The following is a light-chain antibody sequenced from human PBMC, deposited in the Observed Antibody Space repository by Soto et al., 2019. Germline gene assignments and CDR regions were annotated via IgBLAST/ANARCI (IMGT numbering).Light chain of an antibody. CDR3: QQYGSSPRT. J-gene: IGKJ1*01. CDR1: QSVSNSY. Sequence: EIVLTQSPGTLSLSPAERATLSCRASQSVSNSYLAWYRQKPGQAPRLLIYGASSRATGIPDRFSGSGSGTDFTLTISRLEPEDFAVYYCQQYGSSPRTFGQGTKVEIK. CDR2: GAS. V-gene: IGKV3-20*01.